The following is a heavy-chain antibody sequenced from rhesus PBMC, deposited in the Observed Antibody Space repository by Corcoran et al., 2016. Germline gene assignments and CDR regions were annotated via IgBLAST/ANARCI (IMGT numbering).Heavy chain of an antibody. Sequence: EVQLVESGGGLVQPGGSLRLSCTGSGFTFGSYYMYWVRQAQGKWLEWVSAINTGGGSTWYTDSVKGRFTISKENAKNTLYLQMDSLRAEDTAVYYCARDQQRLVPHDAFDFWGQGLRVTVSS. D-gene: IGHD6-31*01. CDR2: INTGGGST. J-gene: IGHJ3*01. CDR3: ARDQQRLVPHDAFDF. V-gene: IGHV3-8*01. CDR1: GFTFGSYY.